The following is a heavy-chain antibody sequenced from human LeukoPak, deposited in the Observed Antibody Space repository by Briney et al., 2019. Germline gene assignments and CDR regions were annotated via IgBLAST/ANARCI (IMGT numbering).Heavy chain of an antibody. D-gene: IGHD1-26*01. V-gene: IGHV3-23*01. CDR3: AKVGGSRYYFDY. J-gene: IGHJ4*02. CDR2: ISGSGGST. CDR1: GFTFNSYA. Sequence: GGSLRLFCAASGFTFNSYAMSWVPQAPGKGLEWVSAISGSGGSTYYADSVKGRFTIARDNSKNTLYLQMNSLRAEDTAVYYCAKVGGSRYYFDYRGQGTLVTVSS.